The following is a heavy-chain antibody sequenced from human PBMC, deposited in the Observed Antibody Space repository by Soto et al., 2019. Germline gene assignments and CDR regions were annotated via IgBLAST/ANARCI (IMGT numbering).Heavy chain of an antibody. Sequence: QVQLVQSGAEVKKPGASVKVSCKASGYTFNTYGITWGRQAPGQGLEWMGWISTYDGITYYEERLQGRVTLTTDPSTTTAYMELRSLRSDDTAVYYCARKSSSSSWFHPWGQGTLVTVSS. J-gene: IGHJ5*02. D-gene: IGHD6-6*01. CDR3: ARKSSSSSWFHP. V-gene: IGHV1-18*01. CDR2: ISTYDGIT. CDR1: GYTFNTYG.